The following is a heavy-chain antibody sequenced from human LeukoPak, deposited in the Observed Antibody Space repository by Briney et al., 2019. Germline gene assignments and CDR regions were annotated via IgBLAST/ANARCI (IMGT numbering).Heavy chain of an antibody. CDR2: TTEDGSEK. Sequence: AGGSLRLSCAAFGFTLITNGIGWVRQAPGEGRGWVANTTEDGSEKYYVDSVKGRFTISRDNAKNSLYLQMNSLRAEETAVYYCARRPGWFDPWGQGTLVTVSS. J-gene: IGHJ5*02. V-gene: IGHV3-7*01. CDR1: GFTLITNG. CDR3: ARRPGWFDP.